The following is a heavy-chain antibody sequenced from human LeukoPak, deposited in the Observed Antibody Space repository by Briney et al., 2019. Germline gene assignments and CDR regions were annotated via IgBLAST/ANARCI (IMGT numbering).Heavy chain of an antibody. CDR3: ARDQAPSGSYLNWFDP. J-gene: IGHJ5*02. CDR2: INPNSGGT. CDR1: GYSFIGHY. D-gene: IGHD3-10*01. V-gene: IGHV1-2*02. Sequence: GASVKVSCKTSGYSFIGHYMHWVRQAPGQGLEWMGWINPNSGGTNYAQKFQGRVTMTRDTSICTAYMELSRLRSDDTAVYYCARDQAPSGSYLNWFDPWGQGTLVTVSS.